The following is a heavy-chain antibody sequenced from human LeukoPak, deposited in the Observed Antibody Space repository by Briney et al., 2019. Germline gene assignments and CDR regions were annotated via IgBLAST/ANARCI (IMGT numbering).Heavy chain of an antibody. Sequence: GGSLRLSCAASGFTFSSYWMHWVRQAPGKGPVWVSRINSDGSSTSYADSVKGRFTISRDNAKNTLYLQMNSLRAEDTAVYYCARAPYYYDSSGSPLTWFDPWGQGTLVTVSS. CDR1: GFTFSSYW. J-gene: IGHJ5*02. D-gene: IGHD3-22*01. CDR3: ARAPYYYDSSGSPLTWFDP. CDR2: INSDGSST. V-gene: IGHV3-74*01.